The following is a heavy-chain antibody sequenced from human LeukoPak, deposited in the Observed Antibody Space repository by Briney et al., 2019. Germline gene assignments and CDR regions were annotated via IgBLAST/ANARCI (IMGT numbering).Heavy chain of an antibody. CDR3: AKDPGSWYPYYFDY. V-gene: IGHV3-53*01. Sequence: GSLRLSCAASGFIISSDYMSWVRQAPGKGLEWVSVIYRGDATYYAESVKGRFTISRDSSKNTLYLQMNSLRAEDTAVYYCAKDPGSWYPYYFDYWGQGTLVTVSS. J-gene: IGHJ4*02. CDR1: GFIISSDY. D-gene: IGHD6-13*01. CDR2: IYRGDAT.